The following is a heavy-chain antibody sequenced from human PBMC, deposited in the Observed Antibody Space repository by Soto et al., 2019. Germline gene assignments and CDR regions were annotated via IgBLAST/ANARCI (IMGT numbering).Heavy chain of an antibody. J-gene: IGHJ5*02. Sequence: PGESLKISCKGSGYSFASYWIGWVRQMPGKGLEWMGSIYPGDSDTRYSPSFQGQVTISADKSIRTAYLQWSSLKASDTAMYCCARHEVSGSYYDSSGYTNWFDPWGQGTLVTSPQ. V-gene: IGHV5-51*01. CDR2: IYPGDSDT. D-gene: IGHD3-22*01. CDR1: GYSFASYW. CDR3: ARHEVSGSYYDSSGYTNWFDP.